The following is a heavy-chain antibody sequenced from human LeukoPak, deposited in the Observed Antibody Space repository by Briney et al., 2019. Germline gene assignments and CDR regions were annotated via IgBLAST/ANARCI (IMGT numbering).Heavy chain of an antibody. CDR3: ARAKPDWNPPDY. J-gene: IGHJ4*02. D-gene: IGHD1-1*01. CDR2: LYNTVNT. Sequence: SETLSLTCTVSGGPITSNFWSWIRQPPGKGLEWIGCLYNTVNTKYNPSLKSRATISGDTSKNQFSLKLNSLSAADTAVYYCARAKPDWNPPDYWGQGILVTVSS. V-gene: IGHV4-59*08. CDR1: GGPITSNF.